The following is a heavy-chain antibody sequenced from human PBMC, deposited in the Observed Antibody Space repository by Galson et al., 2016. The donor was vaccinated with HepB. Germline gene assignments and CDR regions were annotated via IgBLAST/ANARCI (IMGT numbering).Heavy chain of an antibody. Sequence: SLRLSCSASEFTFSSYSMNWVRQAPGKGLEWVAKIEHDGSGTYYVDYVKGRFTITRDNSKNTLYLQINSLRAEDTAIYYCARLTLPGICCYFYYWGQGTLVTVSP. CDR2: IEHDGSGT. J-gene: IGHJ4*02. CDR1: EFTFSSYS. V-gene: IGHV3-7*03. CDR3: ARLTLPGICCYFYY. D-gene: IGHD1-14*01.